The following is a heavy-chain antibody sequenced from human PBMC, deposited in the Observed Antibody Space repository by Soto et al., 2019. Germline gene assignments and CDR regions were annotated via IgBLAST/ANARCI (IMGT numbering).Heavy chain of an antibody. CDR1: CGSISSSRHN. CDR2: IYYSGST. J-gene: IGHJ5*02. D-gene: IGHD2-2*01. CDR3: ARSMDCGGNTCYFVPWFDP. V-gene: IGHV4-39*01. Sequence: XETLSLPSTVSCGSISSSRHNWGWIRQPPGKGLEWIVSIYYSGSTYYNPSLKSRVSISVDTSKNQFSLKLFSATAADTAVYYCARSMDCGGNTCYFVPWFDPWGQGTLVTVSS.